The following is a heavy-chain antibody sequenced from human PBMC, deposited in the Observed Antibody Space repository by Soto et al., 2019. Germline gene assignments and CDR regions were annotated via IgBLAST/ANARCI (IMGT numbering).Heavy chain of an antibody. V-gene: IGHV1-18*01. Sequence: ASVKVSCKASGYTFTSYGISWVRQAPGQGLEWMGWISAYNGNTNYAQKLQGRVTMTTDTSTSTAYMELRSLRSDDTAVYYCARDATGITMVRGVIINDPWGQGTLVTVSS. CDR1: GYTFTSYG. D-gene: IGHD3-10*01. J-gene: IGHJ5*02. CDR3: ARDATGITMVRGVIINDP. CDR2: ISAYNGNT.